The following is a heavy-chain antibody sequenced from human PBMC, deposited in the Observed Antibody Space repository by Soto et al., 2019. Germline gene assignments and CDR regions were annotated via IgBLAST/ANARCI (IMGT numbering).Heavy chain of an antibody. Sequence: GGSLRLSCAAPGVTFSSYSMNWVRPAPGKGLEWVSYISSSSSTIYYADSVKGRFTISRDNAKNSLYLQMNSLRDEDTAVYYCARDNCSSTSCYMRGELGMDVWGQGTTVTVSS. CDR1: GVTFSSYS. J-gene: IGHJ6*02. D-gene: IGHD2-2*02. CDR3: ARDNCSSTSCYMRGELGMDV. CDR2: ISSSSSTI. V-gene: IGHV3-48*02.